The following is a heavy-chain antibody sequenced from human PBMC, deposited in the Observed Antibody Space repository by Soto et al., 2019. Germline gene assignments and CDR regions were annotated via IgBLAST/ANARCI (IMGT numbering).Heavy chain of an antibody. CDR1: GGSISSGDYY. V-gene: IGHV4-30-4*01. J-gene: IGHJ5*02. CDR3: ASSSNDYLFDP. Sequence: PSETLSLTCTVSGGSISSGDYYWSWIRQPPGKGLEWIGYIYYSGSTYYNPSLKSRVTISVDTSKNQFSLKLSSVTAADTAVYYCASSSNDYLFDPWGQGTLVTVSS. D-gene: IGHD4-17*01. CDR2: IYYSGST.